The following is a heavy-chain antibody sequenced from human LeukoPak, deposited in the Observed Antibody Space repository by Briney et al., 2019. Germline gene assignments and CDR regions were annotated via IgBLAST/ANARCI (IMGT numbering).Heavy chain of an antibody. J-gene: IGHJ3*02. CDR2: INHSGST. Sequence: SETLSLTCAVYGGSFSGYYWSWIRQPPGKGLEWIGEINHSGSTNYNPSLKSRVTMSLDTSKNQFSLKLTSVTAADTAVYYCARLDYGDLADAFDIWGQGTMVTVFS. D-gene: IGHD4-17*01. CDR3: ARLDYGDLADAFDI. V-gene: IGHV4-34*01. CDR1: GGSFSGYY.